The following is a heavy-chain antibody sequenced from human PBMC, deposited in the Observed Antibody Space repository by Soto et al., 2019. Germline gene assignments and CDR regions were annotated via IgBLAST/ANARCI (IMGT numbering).Heavy chain of an antibody. CDR2: IKSKTDGGTT. D-gene: IGHD3-22*01. V-gene: IGHV3-15*07. CDR3: TTAWLPYESDAFDI. Sequence: SGGSLRLSCAASGFTFSNAWMNWVRQAPGKGLEWVGRIKSKTDGGTTDYAAPVKGRFTISRDDSKNTLYLQMNSLKTEDTAVYYCTTAWLPYESDAFDIWGQGTMVTVSS. CDR1: GFTFSNAW. J-gene: IGHJ3*02.